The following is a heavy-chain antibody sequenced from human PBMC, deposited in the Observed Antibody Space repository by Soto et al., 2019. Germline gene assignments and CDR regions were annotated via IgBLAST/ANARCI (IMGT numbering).Heavy chain of an antibody. CDR3: ARSVGSSWPNWFDP. Sequence: ETLSLTCTVSGGSISSSSYYWGWIRQPPGKGLEWIGSIYYSGSTYYNPSLKSRVTISVDTSKNQFSLKLSSVTAADTAVYYCARSVGSSWPNWFDPWGQGTLVTVSS. CDR2: IYYSGST. V-gene: IGHV4-39*01. D-gene: IGHD6-13*01. CDR1: GGSISSSSYY. J-gene: IGHJ5*02.